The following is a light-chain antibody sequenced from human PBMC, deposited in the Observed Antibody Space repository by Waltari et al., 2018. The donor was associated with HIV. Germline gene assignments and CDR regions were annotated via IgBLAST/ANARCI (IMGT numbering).Light chain of an antibody. Sequence: QSVLTQPPSASGTPGQKVTISCSGSSSNIGTNYIYWYQQLPGPAPTLLIYRNHQRPAGVPDLFSGSKSGTSVFLSISGLRSEDEADYYCAAWDENLSGRVVFGGGTKLTVL. J-gene: IGLJ2*01. CDR2: RNH. CDR1: SSNIGTNY. CDR3: AAWDENLSGRVV. V-gene: IGLV1-47*01.